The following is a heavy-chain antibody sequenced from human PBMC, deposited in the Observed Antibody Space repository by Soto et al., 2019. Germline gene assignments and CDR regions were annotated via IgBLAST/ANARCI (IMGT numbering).Heavy chain of an antibody. D-gene: IGHD4-17*01. V-gene: IGHV3-23*01. CDR3: AKDPDDYGDYSGVFDY. CDR1: GFTFSSYA. J-gene: IGHJ4*02. Sequence: EVQLLESGGGLVQPGGSLRLSCAASGFTFSSYAMSWVRQAPGKGLEWVSAISGSGGSTYYADSVKGRFTISRDNSKNTLYLQMNSLRAEDTAVYYCAKDPDDYGDYSGVFDYWGQGTLVTVSS. CDR2: ISGSGGST.